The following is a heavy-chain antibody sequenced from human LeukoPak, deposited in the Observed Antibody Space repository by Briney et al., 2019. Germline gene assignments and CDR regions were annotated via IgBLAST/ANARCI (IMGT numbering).Heavy chain of an antibody. CDR1: GFAFSDYS. D-gene: IGHD5-18*01. CDR2: VSSSDNTI. V-gene: IGHV3-48*02. Sequence: PGGSLRLSCAAPGFAFSDYSMNWVRQAPGKGLEWVSYVSSSDNTIHYADSVKGRFTISRDNAKNSLYLEMNSLRDEDTAVYYCARVHRGYSYGRLDYWGQGTLVTVSS. J-gene: IGHJ4*02. CDR3: ARVHRGYSYGRLDY.